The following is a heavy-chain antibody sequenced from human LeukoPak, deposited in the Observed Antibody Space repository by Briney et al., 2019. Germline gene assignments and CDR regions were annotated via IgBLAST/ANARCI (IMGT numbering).Heavy chain of an antibody. CDR3: ATGSDFYYAS. Sequence: PGRSLRLSCVASGFTFTRNCMHWVRQAPGKGLEWVAAIPHDGSNAYCADSVKGRFTISRDDSKNTQYLQMNSLRIEDSAVYYCATGSDFYYASWGQGTLVTVSS. D-gene: IGHD3-3*01. V-gene: IGHV3-30-3*01. J-gene: IGHJ5*02. CDR1: GFTFTRNC. CDR2: IPHDGSNA.